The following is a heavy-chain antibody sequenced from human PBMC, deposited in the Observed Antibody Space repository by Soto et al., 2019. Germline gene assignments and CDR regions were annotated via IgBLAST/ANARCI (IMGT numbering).Heavy chain of an antibody. CDR3: ARGYCSSTICYIWDDWFDS. Sequence: QVQLQESGPGLVKPSETLSLTCTVSGGSISSYYWSWIRQPPGKGLEWIGYIYYSGRTNYNPSLKSRVTISVDTSKNQFSLIRSSVTGADTAVYYCARGYCSSTICYIWDDWFDSWGQGKVVTVPS. J-gene: IGHJ5*01. D-gene: IGHD2-2*02. CDR1: GGSISSYY. V-gene: IGHV4-59*01. CDR2: IYYSGRT.